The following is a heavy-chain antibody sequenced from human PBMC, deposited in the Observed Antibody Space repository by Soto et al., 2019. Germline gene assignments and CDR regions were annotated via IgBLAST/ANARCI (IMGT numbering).Heavy chain of an antibody. V-gene: IGHV4-4*07. Sequence: SETLSLTCIVSGGSISNYFCNWIRQPAGKGLEWIGRIDNSGSTNYNPSLKSRITMSADTSRNQFSLKLNSVTAADTAVYYCARGGQDFWSGPFDYWGQGALVTVSS. CDR2: IDNSGST. CDR3: ARGGQDFWSGPFDY. J-gene: IGHJ4*02. D-gene: IGHD3-3*01. CDR1: GGSISNYF.